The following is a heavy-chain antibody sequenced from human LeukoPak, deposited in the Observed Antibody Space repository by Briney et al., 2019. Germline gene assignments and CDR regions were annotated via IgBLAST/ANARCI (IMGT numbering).Heavy chain of an antibody. CDR2: IKRDGSEK. V-gene: IGHV3-7*01. CDR1: GFTFSNYW. Sequence: PGGSLRLSCAASGFTFSNYWMSWVRQAPGKGLEWVANIKRDGSEKYYVDSVKGRFTISRDNAKNSLYLQMNSLRAEDTAVYYCARDLSGVTGYTYGRGIDYWGQGTLVTVSS. CDR3: ARDLSGVTGYTYGRGIDY. D-gene: IGHD5-18*01. J-gene: IGHJ4*02.